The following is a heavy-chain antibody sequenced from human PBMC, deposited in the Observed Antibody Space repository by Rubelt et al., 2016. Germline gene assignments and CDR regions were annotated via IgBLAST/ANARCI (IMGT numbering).Heavy chain of an antibody. Sequence: QVQLVQSGAEVKKPGSSVKVSCKASGGTFSSYAISWVRQAPGQGLEWMGGIIPIFGTANYERKFQGRVTITEEKSASAAYMERSSLRSVDTAVYYCAREIAAAGTFDYWGQGTLVTVSS. J-gene: IGHJ4*02. CDR3: AREIAAAGTFDY. D-gene: IGHD6-13*01. CDR1: GGTFSSYA. V-gene: IGHV1-69*06. CDR2: IIPIFGTA.